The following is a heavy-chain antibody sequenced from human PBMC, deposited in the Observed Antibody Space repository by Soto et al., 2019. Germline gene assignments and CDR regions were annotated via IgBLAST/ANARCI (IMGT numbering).Heavy chain of an antibody. V-gene: IGHV3-73*02. CDR1: GFTFSGSA. CDR2: IRSKANSYAT. CDR3: TSRGGYCSSASCQGNKYYYYDMDV. D-gene: IGHD2-2*01. Sequence: EVQLVESGGGLVQPGGSLKLSCAASGFTFSGSAMHWVRQASGKGLEWVGRIRSKANSYATAYAASVKGRFTISRDDSKNTAYLQMNSLKTEDTAVYYCTSRGGYCSSASCQGNKYYYYDMDVWGQGTTVTVSS. J-gene: IGHJ6*02.